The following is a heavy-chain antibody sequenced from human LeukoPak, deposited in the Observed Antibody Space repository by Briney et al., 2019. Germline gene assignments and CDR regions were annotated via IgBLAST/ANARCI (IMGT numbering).Heavy chain of an antibody. CDR1: GGSISSHY. D-gene: IGHD3-10*02. V-gene: IGHV4-4*07. CDR2: IYTSGST. CDR3: ARATMLGDYFDY. Sequence: SETLSLTCTVSGGSISSHYWSWIRQPAGTGLEWIGRIYTSGSTNYNPSLKSRVTISVDKSKNQFSLKLSSVTAADTAVYYCARATMLGDYFDYWGQGSLVTVSS. J-gene: IGHJ4*02.